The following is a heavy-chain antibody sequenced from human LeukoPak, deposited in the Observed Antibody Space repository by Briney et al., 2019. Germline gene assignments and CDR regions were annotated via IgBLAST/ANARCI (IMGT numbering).Heavy chain of an antibody. CDR1: GGSISSYY. Sequence: SETLSLACTVPGGSISSYYWSWIRQPAGKGLEWIGRIYSTGSTNYNPSLKSRVTMSVDTSKNQFSLRLRSVTAADTAVYYCARQIASAGTAGFDFWGQGALVTVSS. V-gene: IGHV4-4*07. J-gene: IGHJ4*02. D-gene: IGHD6-13*01. CDR3: ARQIASAGTAGFDF. CDR2: IYSTGST.